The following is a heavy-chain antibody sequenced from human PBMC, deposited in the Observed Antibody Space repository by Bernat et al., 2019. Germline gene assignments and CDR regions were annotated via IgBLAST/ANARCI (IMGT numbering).Heavy chain of an antibody. CDR3: AREPEQQLAGTYYFDY. D-gene: IGHD6-13*01. CDR1: GYIFTSYG. Sequence: QFQLVQSGAEVKKPGASVKVSCKASGYIFTSYGISWVRQAPGQGLEWMGWISVYNGYKNYAQNLQGRVTMTIDTSTGTAYMELRSLRSDDTAVYYCAREPEQQLAGTYYFDYWGQGTLVTVSS. V-gene: IGHV1-18*01. CDR2: ISVYNGYK. J-gene: IGHJ4*02.